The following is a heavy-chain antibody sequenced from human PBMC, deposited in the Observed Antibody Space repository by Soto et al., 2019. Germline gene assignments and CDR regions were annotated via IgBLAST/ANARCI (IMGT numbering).Heavy chain of an antibody. Sequence: QVQLQESGPGLVKPSETLSLTCTVSGGSISSYYWSWIRQPPGKGLEWIGYIYYSGSPNYNPSLKSRVTLSVDTSKNQFSLQLSSVTAADTAVYYCARGTYYDSSGYYALLDYWGQGTLVTVSS. J-gene: IGHJ4*02. CDR2: IYYSGSP. CDR1: GGSISSYY. V-gene: IGHV4-59*01. CDR3: ARGTYYDSSGYYALLDY. D-gene: IGHD3-22*01.